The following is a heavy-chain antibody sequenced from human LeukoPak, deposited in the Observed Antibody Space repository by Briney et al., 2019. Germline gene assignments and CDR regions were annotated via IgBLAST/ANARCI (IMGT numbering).Heavy chain of an antibody. CDR3: SRTLAGTWVPLDY. V-gene: IGHV1-2*02. CDR2: INPNSGDT. CDR1: EYTFTGYY. D-gene: IGHD6-19*01. J-gene: IGHJ4*02. Sequence: GASVKVSCKASEYTFTGYYMHWVRQAPGQGLEWMGWINPNSGDTDYAKKFQGRVTMTRDTSISTPYMELSRLRSDDTAVYYCSRTLAGTWVPLDYWGQETLVTVSS.